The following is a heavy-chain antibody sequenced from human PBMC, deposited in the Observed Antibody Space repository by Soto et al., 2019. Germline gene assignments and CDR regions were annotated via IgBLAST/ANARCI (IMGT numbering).Heavy chain of an antibody. V-gene: IGHV1-18*01. CDR2: ISAYKGNT. J-gene: IGHJ4*02. D-gene: IGHD1-1*01. Sequence: ASVKVSCKASGYTFTTYDFSWLRQAPGQGLEWMGWISAYKGNTNYAQKFQGRVTMTTDTPTSTAYMELRSLRSDDTAVYYCAREFHPYKWNDRTLGYWGRGTLVTVSS. CDR3: AREFHPYKWNDRTLGY. CDR1: GYTFTTYD.